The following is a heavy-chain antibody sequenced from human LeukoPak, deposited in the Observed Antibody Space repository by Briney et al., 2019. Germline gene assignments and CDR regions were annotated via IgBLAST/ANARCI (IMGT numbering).Heavy chain of an antibody. V-gene: IGHV4-30-2*01. J-gene: IGHJ4*02. D-gene: IGHD4/OR15-4a*01. CDR1: GGSISSGGYS. CDR2: IYHSGST. CDR3: ARLTDYFDY. Sequence: PSQTLSLTCAVSGGSISSGGYSWSWIRQPPGKGLEWIGYIYHSGSTYYNPSLKSRVTISVDRSKNQFSLKLSSVTAADTAVYYCARLTDYFDYWGQGTLVTVSS.